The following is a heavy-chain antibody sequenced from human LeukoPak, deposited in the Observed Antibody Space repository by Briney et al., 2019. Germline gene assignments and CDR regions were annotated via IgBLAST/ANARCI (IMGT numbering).Heavy chain of an antibody. Sequence: GGSLRLSCTASGFTFSNYDMNWVRQAPGKGLEWVADISYGESDKYYPDSVKGLFTISRDNSNNTLYLPMNSLRPEDTAVYYCAKGVVAATNAAYYGMDVWGEGATVTVSS. CDR1: GFTFSNYD. D-gene: IGHD2-15*01. CDR2: ISYGESDK. J-gene: IGHJ6*04. CDR3: AKGVVAATNAAYYGMDV. V-gene: IGHV3-30*18.